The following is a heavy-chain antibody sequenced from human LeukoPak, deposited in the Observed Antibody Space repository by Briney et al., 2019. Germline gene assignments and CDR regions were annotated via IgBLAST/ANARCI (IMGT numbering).Heavy chain of an antibody. J-gene: IGHJ4*02. V-gene: IGHV3-48*01. CDR1: GFTFSSYS. Sequence: GGSLRLSCAASGFTFSSYSMNWVRQAPGEGLEWISYISFSSATVYYAGSVQGRFTISRDNAKNSLYLQMNSLRAEDTAVYYCARASYDNSGYYSGAGARADYWGQGILVTVSS. CDR3: ARASYDNSGYYSGAGARADY. D-gene: IGHD3-22*01. CDR2: ISFSSATV.